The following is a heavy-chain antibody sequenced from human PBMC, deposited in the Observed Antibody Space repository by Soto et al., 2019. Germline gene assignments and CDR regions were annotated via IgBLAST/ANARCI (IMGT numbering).Heavy chain of an antibody. D-gene: IGHD6-13*01. J-gene: IGHJ3*02. CDR3: ARGGIAAANDAFDI. V-gene: IGHV1-46*01. CDR1: GYTFTSYY. Sequence: ASVKVSCKASGYTFTSYYMRWVRQAPGQGLEWMGIMNPSGGSTSYGQKFQGRVTMTRNTSMSTAYMELSSLRSEDTAVYYCARGGIAAANDAFDIWGQGTMVTVSS. CDR2: MNPSGGST.